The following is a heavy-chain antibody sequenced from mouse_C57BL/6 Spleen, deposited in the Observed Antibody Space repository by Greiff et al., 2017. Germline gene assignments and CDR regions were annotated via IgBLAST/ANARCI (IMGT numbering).Heavy chain of an antibody. V-gene: IGHV6-6*01. CDR2: IRNKANNHAT. D-gene: IGHD4-1*01. Sequence: EVMLVESGGGLVQPGGSMKLSCAASGFTFSDAWMDWVHQSPEKGLEWVAEIRNKANNHATYYAECVKGRLTISRDDSKSSVYLQMNSLRAEDTCIYYCTKRTGTGYDYGGHGTTLTVDS. CDR3: TKRTGTGYDY. CDR1: GFTFSDAW. J-gene: IGHJ2*01.